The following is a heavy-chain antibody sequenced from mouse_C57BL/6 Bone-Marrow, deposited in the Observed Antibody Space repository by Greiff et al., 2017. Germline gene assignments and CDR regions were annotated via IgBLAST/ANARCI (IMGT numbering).Heavy chain of an antibody. J-gene: IGHJ2*01. Sequence: EVHLVEPGGGLVKPGGSLKFSCAASGFTFTSYAMPWVRQTPEKRLEWVATISAGGSYTYYPDNVKGRFTISVDNAKNTLYLQMSHLKSEDTAMYNCARVGLGVYSSTLDYRGQGTTLTVSS. CDR2: ISAGGSYT. CDR3: ARVGLGVYSSTLDY. CDR1: GFTFTSYA. D-gene: IGHD1-1*01. V-gene: IGHV5-4*01.